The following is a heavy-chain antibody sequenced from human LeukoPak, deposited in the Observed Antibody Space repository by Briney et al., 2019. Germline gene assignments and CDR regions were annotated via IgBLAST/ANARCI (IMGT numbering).Heavy chain of an antibody. Sequence: GGSLRLSCAASGFTFSSYSMNWVRQAPGKGLEWVSAISGSGGSTYYADSVKGRFTISRDNSKNTLYLQMNSLRAEDTAVYYCAKGGATVTTPSAFDIWGQGTMVTVSS. CDR1: GFTFSSYS. CDR3: AKGGATVTTPSAFDI. D-gene: IGHD4-17*01. CDR2: ISGSGGST. J-gene: IGHJ3*02. V-gene: IGHV3-23*01.